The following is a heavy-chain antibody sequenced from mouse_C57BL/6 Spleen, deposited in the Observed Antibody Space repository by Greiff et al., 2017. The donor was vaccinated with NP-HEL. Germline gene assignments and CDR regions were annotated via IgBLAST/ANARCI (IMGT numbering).Heavy chain of an antibody. D-gene: IGHD1-1*02. CDR1: GFTFSSYA. CDR2: ISDGGSYT. V-gene: IGHV5-4*01. J-gene: IGHJ3*01. CDR3: ARGDYGPAWFAY. Sequence: EVQLVESGGGLVKPGGSLKLSCAASGFTFSSYAMSWVRQTPEKRLEWVATISDGGSYTYYPDNVKGRFTISRDNAKNNLYLQMSHLKSEDTAMYYCARGDYGPAWFAYWGQGTLVTVSA.